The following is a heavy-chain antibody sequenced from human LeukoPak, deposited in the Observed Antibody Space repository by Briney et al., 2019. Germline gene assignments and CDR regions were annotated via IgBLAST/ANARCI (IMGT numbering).Heavy chain of an antibody. CDR1: GFTFSNSW. D-gene: IGHD2-2*01. V-gene: IGHV3-15*01. Sequence: PGVSLRLSCAASGFTFSNSWMIGLRQAPGRGVEWVGCIKSKTDDGTTDYAAPVKGRFTISREESKNTLYLQMNSLKTEDTAVYFCTTEGAIVVVPAVIETTFDYGGQGTLVTVSS. J-gene: IGHJ4*02. CDR3: TTEGAIVVVPAVIETTFDY. CDR2: IKSKTDDGTT.